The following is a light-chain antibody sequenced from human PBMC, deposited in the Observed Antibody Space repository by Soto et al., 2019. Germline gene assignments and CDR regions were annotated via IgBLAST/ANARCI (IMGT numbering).Light chain of an antibody. CDR1: QSLNRN. CDR2: GAS. J-gene: IGKJ3*01. Sequence: EILMTQSPATLSVSPGERATLSCRASQSLNRNLAWYQQKPGQAPRLIIYGASTRASGIPARFSGSASGTEFTLTISRLQSEDFALYYCQHYNDWPPAFTFGPGTKVDL. V-gene: IGKV3D-15*01. CDR3: QHYNDWPPAFT.